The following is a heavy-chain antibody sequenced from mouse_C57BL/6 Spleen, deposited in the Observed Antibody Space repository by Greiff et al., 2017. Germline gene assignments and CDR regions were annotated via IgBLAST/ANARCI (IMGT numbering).Heavy chain of an antibody. CDR3: ARGGSSPD. Sequence: VQLKQPGAELVKPGASVKMSCKASGYTFTSYWITWVKQRPGQGLEWIGDIYPGSGSTNYNEKFKSKATLTVDTSSSTAFMQLSSLTSEDSAVYYCARGGSSPDWGQGTTLTVSS. V-gene: IGHV1-55*01. CDR1: GYTFTSYW. D-gene: IGHD1-1*01. J-gene: IGHJ2*01. CDR2: IYPGSGST.